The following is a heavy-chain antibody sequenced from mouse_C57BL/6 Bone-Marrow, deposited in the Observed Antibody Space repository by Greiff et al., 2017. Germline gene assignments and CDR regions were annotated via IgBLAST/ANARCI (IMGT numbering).Heavy chain of an antibody. J-gene: IGHJ2*01. CDR1: GFNIKDAY. CDR2: IDPENGDT. Sequence: VQLQQSGAELVRPGASVKLSCTASGFNIKDAYMHWVKQRPEQGLEWIGWIDPENGDTEYASKFPGEATITADTSSNTAYLQRSSLTSEDTAVYYCTTADYYGSSSGYWGQGTTLTVSS. CDR3: TTADYYGSSSGY. D-gene: IGHD1-1*01. V-gene: IGHV14-4*01.